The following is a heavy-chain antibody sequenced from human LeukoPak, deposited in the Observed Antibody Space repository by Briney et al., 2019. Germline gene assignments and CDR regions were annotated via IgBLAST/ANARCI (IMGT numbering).Heavy chain of an antibody. D-gene: IGHD1-26*01. V-gene: IGHV1-69*05. Sequence: GCSVNVSCTASGVTFSSYAISWVRQAPGQGLEWMGGIIPIFGTANYAQKFQGRVTITTDESTSTAYMELSSLRSEDTAVYYCAGRVRGELLRGFDYWGQGTLVSVSS. J-gene: IGHJ4*02. CDR1: GVTFSSYA. CDR2: IIPIFGTA. CDR3: AGRVRGELLRGFDY.